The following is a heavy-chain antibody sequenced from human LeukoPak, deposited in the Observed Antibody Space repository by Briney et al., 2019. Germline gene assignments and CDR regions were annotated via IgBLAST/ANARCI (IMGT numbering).Heavy chain of an antibody. V-gene: IGHV4-39*01. Sequence: SETLSLTCTVSGGSISSSSYYWGWIRQPPGKGLEWIGSIYYSGSTYYNPSLKSRVTISVDTSKNQFSLKLSSVTAADTAVYYCARQQYYGSGSPLDYWGQGTLVTVSS. J-gene: IGHJ4*02. CDR1: GGSISSSSYY. D-gene: IGHD3-10*01. CDR2: IYYSGST. CDR3: ARQQYYGSGSPLDY.